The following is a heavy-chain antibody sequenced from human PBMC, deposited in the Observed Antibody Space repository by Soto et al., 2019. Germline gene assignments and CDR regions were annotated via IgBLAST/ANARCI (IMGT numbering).Heavy chain of an antibody. Sequence: QPGGSLRLSCAASGFTFSSYAMSWVRQAPGKGLEWVSAISGSGGSTYYADSVKGRFTISRDNSKNTLCLQMNSLRAEDTAVYYCAKFGEGSSSLDVWGQGTTVTVSS. CDR2: ISGSGGST. J-gene: IGHJ6*02. CDR1: GFTFSSYA. CDR3: AKFGEGSSSLDV. D-gene: IGHD6-6*01. V-gene: IGHV3-23*01.